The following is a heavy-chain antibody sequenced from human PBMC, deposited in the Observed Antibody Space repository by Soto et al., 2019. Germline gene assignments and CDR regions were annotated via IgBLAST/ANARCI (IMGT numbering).Heavy chain of an antibody. CDR3: AGEGAVVGSAVYYGMAG. J-gene: IGHJ6*02. CDR2: SSAYNGDT. D-gene: IGHD2-15*01. Sequence: QVQLVQSGAEVKEPGASVKVSCKASGYPFTSYSFSWVRQAPGQGLEWMGWSSAYNGDTRYAQKFQGRVTMTADPYTDTAYMALRTLRSDDTGVYYCAGEGAVVGSAVYYGMAGWGQGTMVTVS. V-gene: IGHV1-18*04. CDR1: GYPFTSYS.